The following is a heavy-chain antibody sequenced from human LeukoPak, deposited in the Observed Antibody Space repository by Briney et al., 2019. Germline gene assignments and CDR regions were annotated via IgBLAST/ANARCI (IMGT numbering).Heavy chain of an antibody. CDR1: GYTFTGYY. CDR3: SRDQRYYDSSGHLDY. V-gene: IGHV1-46*01. D-gene: IGHD3-22*01. Sequence: ASVKVSCKASGYTFTGYYMHWVRQAPGQGLEWMGIINPSGGRTSYAQKFQGRVTMTRDTSTSTVYMELSSLRSEDTAVYYCSRDQRYYDSSGHLDYWGQGTLVTVSS. CDR2: INPSGGRT. J-gene: IGHJ4*02.